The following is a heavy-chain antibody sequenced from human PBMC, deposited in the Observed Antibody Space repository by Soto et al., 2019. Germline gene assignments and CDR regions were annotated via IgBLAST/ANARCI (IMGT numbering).Heavy chain of an antibody. CDR2: ISISGTTI. CDR3: ARFRGDGYYNV. J-gene: IGHJ4*02. CDR1: GFTLSDYY. D-gene: IGHD3-9*01. V-gene: IGHV3-11*01. Sequence: QVQLVESGVGLVKPGGSLRLSCASSGFTLSDYYMTWIRHAPGKGLEWVSDISISGTTIHYADSVRGRFTISRDNAKNALWLQMNTLRAEDTAVYYCARFRGDGYYNVWCQGTLVTVSS.